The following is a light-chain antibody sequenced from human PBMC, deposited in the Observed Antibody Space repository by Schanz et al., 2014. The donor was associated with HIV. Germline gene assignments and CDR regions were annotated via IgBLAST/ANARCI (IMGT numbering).Light chain of an antibody. CDR3: CSYADGGTYV. Sequence: QSALTQPPSASGSPGQSVTISCTGTSSDVGYYNDVSWYQQHPDKAPKLLIYGVTKRPSGVSNRFSGSKSDNTASLTISGLQPEDEADYYCCSYADGGTYVFGSGTKVTVL. CDR2: GVT. CDR1: SSDVGYYND. V-gene: IGLV2-23*02. J-gene: IGLJ1*01.